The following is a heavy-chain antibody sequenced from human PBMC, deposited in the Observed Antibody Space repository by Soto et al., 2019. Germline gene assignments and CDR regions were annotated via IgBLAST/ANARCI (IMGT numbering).Heavy chain of an antibody. V-gene: IGHV3-73*01. D-gene: IGHD4-17*01. CDR3: TRGYGDCVRDY. CDR2: IRSKSNSYAT. J-gene: IGHJ4*02. Sequence: EVQLVESGGGLGQPGGSLKLSCAVSGFTFSGSAMHWVRQASGKGLEWVGRIRSKSNSYATAYAASVKGRFTISRDDSKNTAYLQMNSLKTEDTAVYYCTRGYGDCVRDYWGQGTLVTVSS. CDR1: GFTFSGSA.